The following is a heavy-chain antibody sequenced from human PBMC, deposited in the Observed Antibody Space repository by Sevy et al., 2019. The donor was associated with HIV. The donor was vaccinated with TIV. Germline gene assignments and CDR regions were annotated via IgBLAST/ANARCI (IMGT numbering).Heavy chain of an antibody. Sequence: SETLSLTCTVSGGSINNSAYYWGWIRQPPGKGLEWIGNIYYIGNTYYKPSLKSRVTISVDTSKNHFSLKLTSVTAADTAVYYCARWTMGITMIQGQFDSWGQGTLVTVSS. J-gene: IGHJ5*01. V-gene: IGHV4-39*02. CDR1: GGSINNSAYY. D-gene: IGHD3-10*01. CDR3: ARWTMGITMIQGQFDS. CDR2: IYYIGNT.